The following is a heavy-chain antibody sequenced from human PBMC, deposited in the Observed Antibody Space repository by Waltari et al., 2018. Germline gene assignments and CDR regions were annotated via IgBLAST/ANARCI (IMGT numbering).Heavy chain of an antibody. D-gene: IGHD1-26*01. CDR2: SSWDGLSN. CDR3: AKDRYSGTRAPDYYYYGMDV. CDR1: GFIFDDYA. Sequence: EVQMVESGGGLVQPGGSLRLSCVVFGFIFDDYAFHWVRQAPGKGPQWVSTSSWDGLSNAYADSVKGRFTISRDNARNSLYLQMNSLRTEHTASYYCAKDRYSGTRAPDYYYYGMDVWGQGTTVTVPS. V-gene: IGHV3-9*01. J-gene: IGHJ6*02.